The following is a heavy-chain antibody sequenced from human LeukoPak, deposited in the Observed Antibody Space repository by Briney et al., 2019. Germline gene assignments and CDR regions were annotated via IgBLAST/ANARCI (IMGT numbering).Heavy chain of an antibody. D-gene: IGHD3-9*01. CDR2: IRSKAYGGTT. CDR3: TRVFDWLFSFDY. Sequence: GGSLRLSCTASGFTFGDCAMSWVRQAPGKGLEWVGFIRSKAYGGTTEYAASVKGRFTISRDDSKSIAYLQMNSLKTEDTAVYYCTRVFDWLFSFDYWGQGTLVTVSS. J-gene: IGHJ4*02. V-gene: IGHV3-49*04. CDR1: GFTFGDCA.